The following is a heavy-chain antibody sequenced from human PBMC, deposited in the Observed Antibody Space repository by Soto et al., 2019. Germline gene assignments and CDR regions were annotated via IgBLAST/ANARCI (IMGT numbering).Heavy chain of an antibody. Sequence: EVQLLESGGGLVQPGGSLRLSCAASGFTFSSYAMSWVRQAPGKGLEWVSAISGSGGSTYYADSVKGRFTISRDNSKNTLYLQMSSLRAEDTAVYYCAKDLYCSSTSCYYYYMDVWGKGTTVTVSS. CDR1: GFTFSSYA. D-gene: IGHD2-2*01. CDR3: AKDLYCSSTSCYYYYMDV. CDR2: ISGSGGST. V-gene: IGHV3-23*01. J-gene: IGHJ6*03.